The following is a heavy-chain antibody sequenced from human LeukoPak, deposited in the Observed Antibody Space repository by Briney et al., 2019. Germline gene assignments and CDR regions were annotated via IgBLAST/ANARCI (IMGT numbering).Heavy chain of an antibody. CDR1: GFTFSNYW. V-gene: IGHV3-7*04. Sequence: GGSLRLSCAASGFTFSNYWTTWIRQAPGKGLEWVANIKQDGSERDYVDSVKGRFTISRDDAKNSLYLQMNSLRAEDTAALYCARGITMANWGQGTLVTVSS. D-gene: IGHD3-10*01. CDR3: ARGITMAN. J-gene: IGHJ4*02. CDR2: IKQDGSER.